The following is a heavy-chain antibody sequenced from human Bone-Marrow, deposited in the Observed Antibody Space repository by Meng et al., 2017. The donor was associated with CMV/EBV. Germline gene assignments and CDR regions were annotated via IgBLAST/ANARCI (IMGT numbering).Heavy chain of an antibody. CDR3: ARDVGLTTVTTNGMDV. CDR1: GGSVSSGSYY. Sequence: SETLSLTCTVSGGSVSSGSYYWSWIRQPPGKGLEWIGYIYYSGSTNYNPSLKSRVTISVDTSKNQFSLKLSSVTAADTAVYYCARDVGLTTVTTNGMDVWGQGTTVTVSS. CDR2: IYYSGST. D-gene: IGHD4-11*01. J-gene: IGHJ6*02. V-gene: IGHV4-61*01.